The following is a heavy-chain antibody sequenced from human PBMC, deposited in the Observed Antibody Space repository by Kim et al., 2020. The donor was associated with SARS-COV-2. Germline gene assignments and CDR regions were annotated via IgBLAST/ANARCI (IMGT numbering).Heavy chain of an antibody. CDR3: AKDLTYGDYAPPFDY. D-gene: IGHD4-17*01. Sequence: DSVKGRFTISRDNSKNTLYLQMNSLRAEDTAVYYCAKDLTYGDYAPPFDYWGQGTLVTVSS. V-gene: IGHV3-23*01. J-gene: IGHJ4*02.